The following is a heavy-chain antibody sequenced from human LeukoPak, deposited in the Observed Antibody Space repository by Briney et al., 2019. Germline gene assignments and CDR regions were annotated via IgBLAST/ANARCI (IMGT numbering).Heavy chain of an antibody. V-gene: IGHV3-9*01. Sequence: GGSLRLSCAASGFTFDKNAMHWVRQAPGKGLEWVSGISWNSRSIAYADSVKGRFTISRDNSKNTLYLQMNSLRAEDTAIYYCAKARDSSAWRTSYYFDYWGQGTLVTVSS. CDR1: GFTFDKNA. D-gene: IGHD6-19*01. J-gene: IGHJ4*02. CDR3: AKARDSSAWRTSYYFDY. CDR2: ISWNSRSI.